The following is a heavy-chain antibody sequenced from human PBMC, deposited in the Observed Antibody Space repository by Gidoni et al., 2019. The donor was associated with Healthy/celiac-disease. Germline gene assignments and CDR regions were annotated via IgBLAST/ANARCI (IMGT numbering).Heavy chain of an antibody. V-gene: IGHV3-23*01. CDR2: MSGSGGST. J-gene: IGHJ6*03. CDR1: GFTFRSDA. CDR3: AKEVEDIVVVVAAYYYYYMDV. Sequence: EVQLLESGGGLVQPGGSLSFSCASSGFTFRSDAMRCVRQAPGKGLEWVSAMSGSGGSTYYADSVKGRFTISRDNSKNTLYLQMNSLRAEDTAVYYCAKEVEDIVVVVAAYYYYYMDVWGKGTTVTVSS. D-gene: IGHD2-15*01.